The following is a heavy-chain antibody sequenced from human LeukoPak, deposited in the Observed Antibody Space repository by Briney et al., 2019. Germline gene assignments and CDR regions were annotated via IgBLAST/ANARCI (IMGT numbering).Heavy chain of an antibody. Sequence: GGSLRLSCAASGFSFTAYSMIWVRQAPGRGLEWISYIGPGGDIYYADSVTGRFTVSRDTAKNSLYLQMNGLRLEDTAVYYSARRFDSWGQGTLVTVSS. J-gene: IGHJ4*02. CDR1: GFSFTAYS. CDR3: ARRFDS. V-gene: IGHV3-48*01. CDR2: IGPGGDI.